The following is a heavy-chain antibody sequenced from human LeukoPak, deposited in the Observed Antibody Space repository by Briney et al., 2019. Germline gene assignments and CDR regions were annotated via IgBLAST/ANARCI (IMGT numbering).Heavy chain of an antibody. CDR2: IYPGDSDT. D-gene: IGHD2-2*01. CDR3: ARLRYCSSTSCSAEYFQH. J-gene: IGHJ1*01. V-gene: IGHV5-51*01. CDR1: GYSFTSYW. Sequence: GESLKISCKGSGYSFTSYWIGWVRQMPGNGLEWMGIIYPGDSDTRYSPSFQGQVTISADKSISTAYLQWSSLKASDTAMYYCARLRYCSSTSCSAEYFQHWGQGTLVTVSS.